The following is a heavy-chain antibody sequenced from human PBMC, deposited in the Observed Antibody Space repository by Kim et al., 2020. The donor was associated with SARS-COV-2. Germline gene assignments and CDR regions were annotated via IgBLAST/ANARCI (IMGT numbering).Heavy chain of an antibody. D-gene: IGHD1-26*01. J-gene: IGHJ6*01. CDR1: GFNFSTYG. CDR2: ISYDGSNR. Sequence: GGSLRLSCATSGFNFSTYGFHWVRQAPNKGLEWVAVISYDGSNRFYAPSVKGRLTLSRDNSKSTVHLQLDRVRVDDTAVYYCAREVGVSWQTSSYFYGL. V-gene: IGHV3-30-3*01. CDR3: AREVGVSWQTSSYFYGL.